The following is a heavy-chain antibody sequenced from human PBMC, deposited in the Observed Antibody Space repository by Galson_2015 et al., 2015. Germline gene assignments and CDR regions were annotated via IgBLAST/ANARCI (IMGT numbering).Heavy chain of an antibody. V-gene: IGHV1-18*04. Sequence: SVKVSCKASGYTFTGYGISWVRQAPGQGLEWMGWISAYNGNTNYAQKLQGRVTMTTGTSTSTAYMELRSLRSDDTAVYYCARHYCGGDCYLFDYWGQGTLVTVSS. D-gene: IGHD2-21*02. CDR3: ARHYCGGDCYLFDY. CDR2: ISAYNGNT. J-gene: IGHJ4*02. CDR1: GYTFTGYG.